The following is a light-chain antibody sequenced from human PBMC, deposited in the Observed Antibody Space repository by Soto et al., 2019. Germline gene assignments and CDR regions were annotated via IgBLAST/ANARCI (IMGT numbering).Light chain of an antibody. J-gene: IGLJ1*01. V-gene: IGLV2-14*01. CDR1: SSDVGGYNY. CDR3: NSYTSKSTGV. CDR2: EVS. Sequence: QSALTQPASVSGSPGQSITSSCTGTSSDVGGYNYVSWYQQHPGKAPKLIIYEVSNRLSGVSNRFSGSKSGNTASLTISGLHAEDEADYYCNSYTSKSTGVFGTGTKLTVL.